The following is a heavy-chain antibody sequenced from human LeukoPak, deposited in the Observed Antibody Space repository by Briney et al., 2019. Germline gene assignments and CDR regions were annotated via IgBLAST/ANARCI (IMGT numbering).Heavy chain of an antibody. CDR2: ISSSGSTI. CDR3: ASQSSGWYSYYYYYGMDV. Sequence: PGGSLRLSCAASGFTFSDYYMSWIRQAPGKGLEWVSYISSSGSTIYYPDSVKGRFTISKDNAKNSLYLQMNSLRAEDTAVYYCASQSSGWYSYYYYYGMDVWGQGTTVTVSS. CDR1: GFTFSDYY. J-gene: IGHJ6*02. V-gene: IGHV3-11*01. D-gene: IGHD6-19*01.